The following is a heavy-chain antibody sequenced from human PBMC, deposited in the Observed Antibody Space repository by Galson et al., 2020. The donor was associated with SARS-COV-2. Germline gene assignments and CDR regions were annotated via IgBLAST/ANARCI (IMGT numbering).Heavy chain of an antibody. CDR3: AKSSYDILTGYYPFDY. J-gene: IGHJ4*02. V-gene: IGHV4-39*01. CDR1: GGSISSSSYY. CDR2: IYYSGST. Sequence: SETLSLTCTVSGGSISSSSYYWGWIRQPPGKGLEWIGSIYYSGSTYYNPSLKSRVTISVDTSKNQFSLKLSSVTAADTAVYYCAKSSYDILTGYYPFDYWGQGTLVTVSS. D-gene: IGHD3-9*01.